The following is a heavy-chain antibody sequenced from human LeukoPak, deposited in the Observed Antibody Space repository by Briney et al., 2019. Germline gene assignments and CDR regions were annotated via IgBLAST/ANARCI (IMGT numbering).Heavy chain of an antibody. CDR2: ISSSSSYI. Sequence: PGGSLRLSCAASGFTFSSYAMSWVRQAPGKGLEWVSSISSSSSYIYYADSVKGRFTISRDNANNSLYLQMNSLRAEDTAVYYCARGVHYYDSGSYDILEYWVQGTLVTVSS. CDR3: ARGVHYYDSGSYDILEY. V-gene: IGHV3-21*01. D-gene: IGHD3-10*01. CDR1: GFTFSSYA. J-gene: IGHJ4*02.